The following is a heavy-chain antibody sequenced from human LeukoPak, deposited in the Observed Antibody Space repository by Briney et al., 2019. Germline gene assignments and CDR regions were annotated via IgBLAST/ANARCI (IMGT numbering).Heavy chain of an antibody. D-gene: IGHD6-25*01. CDR3: ARGFVSGSRYMDV. V-gene: IGHV1-58*01. J-gene: IGHJ6*03. Sequence: GASVKVSCKASGFTFTSSAVQWVRQARGQRLEWIGWIVVGSGNTNYAQKFQERVTITRDMSTSTAYMEVSSLRSEDTAVYYCARGFVSGSRYMDVWGKGTTVTVSS. CDR1: GFTFTSSA. CDR2: IVVGSGNT.